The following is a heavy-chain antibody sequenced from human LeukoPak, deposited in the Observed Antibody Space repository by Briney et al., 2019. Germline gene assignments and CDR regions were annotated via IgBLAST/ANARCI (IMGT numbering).Heavy chain of an antibody. CDR3: ARQVVGPYYYGSGSHTDY. V-gene: IGHV4-38-2*02. Sequence: SETLSLTCTVSGYSISSGYYWGWIRQPPGKGLEWIGSIYHSGATNYNSSLKSRVTISVDKSKNQFSLRLTSVTAADTAVYYCARQVVGPYYYGSGSHTDYWGQGTLVTVSS. CDR1: GYSISSGYY. CDR2: IYHSGAT. J-gene: IGHJ4*02. D-gene: IGHD3-10*01.